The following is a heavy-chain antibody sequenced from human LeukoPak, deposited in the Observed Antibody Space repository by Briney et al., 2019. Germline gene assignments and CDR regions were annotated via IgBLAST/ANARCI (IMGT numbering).Heavy chain of an antibody. J-gene: IGHJ5*02. D-gene: IGHD6-19*01. CDR2: IYYSGST. Sequence: SETLSLTCTVSGGSISSGDYYWSWIRQPPGKGLECIGYIYYSGSTYYNPSLKSRVTISVDTSKNQFSLKLSSVTAADTAVYYCVRDIALAGTGNWFDPWGQGTLVTVTS. CDR3: VRDIALAGTGNWFDP. V-gene: IGHV4-30-4*08. CDR1: GGSISSGDYY.